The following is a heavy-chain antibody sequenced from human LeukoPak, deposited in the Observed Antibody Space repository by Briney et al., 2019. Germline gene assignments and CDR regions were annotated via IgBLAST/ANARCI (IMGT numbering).Heavy chain of an antibody. Sequence: PGGSLRLSCPVSGFTFSSYAMSWVRQAPGRGLEWVSVISTSGESAYYADSVKGRFTISRDNSKNTLYLQMNSLRAEDTAVYYCARDQYSYAHAAHWGQGTLVTVSS. CDR3: ARDQYSYAHAAH. CDR1: GFTFSSYA. V-gene: IGHV3-23*01. J-gene: IGHJ4*02. D-gene: IGHD5-18*01. CDR2: ISTSGESA.